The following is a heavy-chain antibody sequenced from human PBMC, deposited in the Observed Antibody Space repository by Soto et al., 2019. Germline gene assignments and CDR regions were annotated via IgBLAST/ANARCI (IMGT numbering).Heavy chain of an antibody. CDR1: GFTFSSYG. CDR2: ISHDGSNK. D-gene: IGHD6-19*01. CDR3: AKDLPRIAVAGTLDY. J-gene: IGHJ4*02. Sequence: QVQLVESGGGVVQPGRSLRLSCAASGFTFSSYGMHWVRQAPGKGLEWVGVISHDGSNKYYADSVEGRFTISRDNSKNPLYVQMNSLRAEDTAVYYCAKDLPRIAVAGTLDYWGQGTLVTVSS. V-gene: IGHV3-30*18.